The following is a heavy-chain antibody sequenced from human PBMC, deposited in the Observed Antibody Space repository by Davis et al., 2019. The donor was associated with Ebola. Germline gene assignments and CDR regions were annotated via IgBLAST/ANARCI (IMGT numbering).Heavy chain of an antibody. CDR2: INPSGGST. J-gene: IGHJ5*02. D-gene: IGHD1-1*01. Sequence: ASVKVSCKASGYTFTSYYMHWVRQAPGQGLEWMGIINPSGGSTNYAQKFQGWVTMTRDTSISTAYMELSRLRSDDTAVYYCARESWNARVGWFDPWGQGTLVTVSS. CDR3: ARESWNARVGWFDP. CDR1: GYTFTSYY. V-gene: IGHV1-2*04.